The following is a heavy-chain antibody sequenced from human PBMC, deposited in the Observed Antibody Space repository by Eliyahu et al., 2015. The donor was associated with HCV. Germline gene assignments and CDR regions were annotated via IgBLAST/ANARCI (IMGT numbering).Heavy chain of an antibody. V-gene: IGHV3-23*01. CDR3: AKEDIVVVIAATIIDF. D-gene: IGHD2-15*01. CDR2: TSGSGGST. CDR1: GFTFSSXA. Sequence: EVQLLESGGGLVQPGGSLXLSCAASGFTFSSXAMIWVRQAPGKGLEWVSGTSGSGGSTYYADSVKGRFSISRDNSKNTLYLQMNSLKAEDTAVYFCAKEDIVVVIAATIIDFWGQGTLVTVSS. J-gene: IGHJ4*02.